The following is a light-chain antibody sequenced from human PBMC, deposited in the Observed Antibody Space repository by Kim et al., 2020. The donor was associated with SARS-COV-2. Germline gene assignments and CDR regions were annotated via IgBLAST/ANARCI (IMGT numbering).Light chain of an antibody. CDR3: GSFGGRHDVV. CDR2: KVT. V-gene: IGLV2-8*01. J-gene: IGLJ2*01. CDR1: NSDVGGYKN. Sequence: GQAVNIACTGTNSDVGGYKNDSRYQPKPGEAPKIMIYKVTKGHSGGPDRFSGSKYGNTASVTVAGLQVEDEGDYYCGSFGGRHDVVFGGGTQLTVL.